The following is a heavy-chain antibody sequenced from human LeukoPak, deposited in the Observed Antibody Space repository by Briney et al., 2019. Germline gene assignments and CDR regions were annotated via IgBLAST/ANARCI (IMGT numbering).Heavy chain of an antibody. D-gene: IGHD3-16*01. Sequence: ASVKVSCKASGYTFTGYFMHWVRQAPGQGLEWMGWINPNSGGTNYAQKFQGRVTMTRDTSISTAYMELSRLRSDDTAVYYCARDFTDESGGGDAFDIWGQGTMVTVSS. CDR1: GYTFTGYF. CDR2: INPNSGGT. J-gene: IGHJ3*02. CDR3: ARDFTDESGGGDAFDI. V-gene: IGHV1-2*02.